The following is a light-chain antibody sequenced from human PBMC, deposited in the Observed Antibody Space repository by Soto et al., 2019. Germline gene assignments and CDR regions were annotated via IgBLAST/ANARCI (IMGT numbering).Light chain of an antibody. CDR3: QQRSNWIT. J-gene: IGKJ5*01. V-gene: IGKV3-11*01. CDR1: ESVSSN. Sequence: EVVMTQSPATLSVSPGERATLSCRASESVSSNLAWYQQRPGQPPRLLIYDASKRASGIPARFSGSGSGTDFTLTISSLEAEDFAVYHCQQRSNWITFGQGTRLEIK. CDR2: DAS.